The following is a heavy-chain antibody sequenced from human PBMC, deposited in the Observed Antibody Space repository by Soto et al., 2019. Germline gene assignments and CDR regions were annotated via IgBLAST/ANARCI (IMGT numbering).Heavy chain of an antibody. CDR1: GGSISSGDDY. J-gene: IGHJ5*02. Sequence: LSLTCTVSGGSISSGDDYWSWIRQPPGKGLEWIGYIYYSWSTYYNPSLKSRVTISVDTSKNQFSLKLSPVTAADTAVYYCARADEVYGEGNWFHHWGQGKVVPVSS. D-gene: IGHD3-10*01. CDR2: IYYSWST. V-gene: IGHV4-30-4*01. CDR3: ARADEVYGEGNWFHH.